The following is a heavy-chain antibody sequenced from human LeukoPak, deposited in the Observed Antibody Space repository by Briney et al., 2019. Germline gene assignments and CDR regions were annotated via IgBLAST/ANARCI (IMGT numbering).Heavy chain of an antibody. CDR1: GFTVSSNC. J-gene: IGHJ4*02. V-gene: IGHV3-53*01. D-gene: IGHD1-1*01. CDR3: ARDYRNGAIDY. CDR2: IYNDGST. Sequence: GGSLRLSCVTSGFTVSSNCMSWVRQAPGKGLEWVSIIYNDGSTFYADSVKGRFTISRDNSKNTLYLQMDSLSAEDTAVYYCARDYRNGAIDYWGQGTLVTVSS.